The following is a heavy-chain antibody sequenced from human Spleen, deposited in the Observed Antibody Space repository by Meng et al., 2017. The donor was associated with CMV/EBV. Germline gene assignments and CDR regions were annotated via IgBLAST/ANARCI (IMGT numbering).Heavy chain of an antibody. J-gene: IGHJ4*02. V-gene: IGHV4-61*08. CDR1: GGSVSSGGSY. Sequence: GSLRLSCTVSGGSVSSGGSYWSWIRQPPGKGLEWIGEINHSGSTNYNPSLKSRVTISVDTSKNQFSLKLSSVTAADTAVYYCARVKLQYYFDYWGQGTLVTVSS. CDR2: INHSGST. CDR3: ARVKLQYYFDY. D-gene: IGHD1-1*01.